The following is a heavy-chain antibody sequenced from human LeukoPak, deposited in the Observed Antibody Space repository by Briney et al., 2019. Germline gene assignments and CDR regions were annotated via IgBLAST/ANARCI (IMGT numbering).Heavy chain of an antibody. Sequence: GGSLRLSCAASGFTFSSYAMSWVRQAPGKGLEWVSTVSGGGGTTYYADSVKGRFTISRDNSKNTLYLQMNSLRAEDTAVYYCARGVYGDYAPYYYYMDVWGKGTTVTISS. CDR1: GFTFSSYA. CDR2: VSGGGGTT. D-gene: IGHD4-17*01. CDR3: ARGVYGDYAPYYYYMDV. V-gene: IGHV3-23*01. J-gene: IGHJ6*03.